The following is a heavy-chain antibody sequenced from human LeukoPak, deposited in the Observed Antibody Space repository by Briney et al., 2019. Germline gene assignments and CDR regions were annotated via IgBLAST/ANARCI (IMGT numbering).Heavy chain of an antibody. CDR3: ARDAASYYYYYMDV. Sequence: PGRSLRLSCAASGFTFSSYAMHWVRQAPGKGLEWVAVISYDGSNKYYADSVKGRFTISRDNSKNTLYLQMNSLRAEDTAVYYCARDAASYYYYYMDVWGKGTTVTVSS. CDR2: ISYDGSNK. J-gene: IGHJ6*03. CDR1: GFTFSSYA. V-gene: IGHV3-30-3*01. D-gene: IGHD6-25*01.